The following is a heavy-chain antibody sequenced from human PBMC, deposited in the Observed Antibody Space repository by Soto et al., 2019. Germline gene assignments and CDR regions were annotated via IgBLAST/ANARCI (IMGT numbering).Heavy chain of an antibody. J-gene: IGHJ3*02. CDR3: ARGGGYCSGGTCYGEAFNI. Sequence: QVQLVQSGAEVRKPGSSVKVSCKASGGTFSSYALNWVRQAPGQGLEWMGGIIPIFDTPNYSQKFQGRVTITADESTSTVYMELTGLRSEDTAVYYCARGGGYCSGGTCYGEAFNIWGQGTMVTVSS. CDR2: IIPIFDTP. CDR1: GGTFSSYA. V-gene: IGHV1-69*01. D-gene: IGHD2-15*01.